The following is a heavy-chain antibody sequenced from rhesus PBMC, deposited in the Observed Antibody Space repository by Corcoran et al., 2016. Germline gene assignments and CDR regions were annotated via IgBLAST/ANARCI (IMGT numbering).Heavy chain of an antibody. Sequence: QVQLQESGPGLVKPSETLSLTCAVSGASISSYWWSWIRQPPGRGLEWIGEIKGKSGSTYDHPSLKGRVTISKDASKNQFSLKLSSVTAADTAVYYCARGLVGSQGSWGQGVVVTVSS. V-gene: IGHV4-80*01. J-gene: IGHJ6*01. CDR2: IKGKSGST. CDR1: GASISSYW. D-gene: IGHD3-34*01. CDR3: ARGLVGSQGS.